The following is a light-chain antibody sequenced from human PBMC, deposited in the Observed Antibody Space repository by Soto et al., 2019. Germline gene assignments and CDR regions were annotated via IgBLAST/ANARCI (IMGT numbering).Light chain of an antibody. CDR3: SSYTSSSTYV. CDR1: SSDVGGYNY. Sequence: QSVLTQSPSASGSPGQSVTISCTGTSSDVGGYNYVSWYQQHPGKAPKLMIYEVSNRPSGVSNRFSGSKSGNTASLTISGLQAEDEADYYCSSYTSSSTYVFGTGTKVTVL. J-gene: IGLJ1*01. CDR2: EVS. V-gene: IGLV2-14*01.